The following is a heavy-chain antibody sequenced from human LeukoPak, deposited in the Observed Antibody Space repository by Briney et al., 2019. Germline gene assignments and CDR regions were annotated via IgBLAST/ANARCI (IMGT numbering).Heavy chain of an antibody. CDR1: GFTFSTYA. J-gene: IGHJ4*02. Sequence: PGGSLRLSCAASGFTFSTYAMSWVRQAPGKGLGWVSCISGGGDNTHYADSVKGRFTISRDNSRNTLYLQMSGLRAEDTAIYYCAKEIANRNGWYADYWGQGTLVTVSS. D-gene: IGHD6-19*01. V-gene: IGHV3-23*01. CDR2: ISGGGDNT. CDR3: AKEIANRNGWYADY.